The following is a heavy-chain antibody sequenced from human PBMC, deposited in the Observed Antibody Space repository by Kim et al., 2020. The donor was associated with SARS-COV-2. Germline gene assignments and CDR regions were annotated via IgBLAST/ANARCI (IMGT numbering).Heavy chain of an antibody. Sequence: SVKVSCKASGGTFSSYAISWVRQAPGQGLEWMGGIIPIFGTANYARKFQGRVTITADESTSTAYMELSSLRSEDTAVYYCASLYYYDSSGYLEYWDYWGQGTLVSVSS. CDR1: GGTFSSYA. CDR2: IIPIFGTA. J-gene: IGHJ4*02. CDR3: ASLYYYDSSGYLEYWDY. D-gene: IGHD3-22*01. V-gene: IGHV1-69*13.